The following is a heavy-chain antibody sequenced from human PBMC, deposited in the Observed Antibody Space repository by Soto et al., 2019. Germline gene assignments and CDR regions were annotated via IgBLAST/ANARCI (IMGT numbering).Heavy chain of an antibody. Sequence: GGSLRLSCAASGFNFRSYARSWVRQAPGKGLEWVSAISGSGGSTYYADSVKGRFTISRDNSKNTLYLQMNSLRAEDTAVYYCARGANDHNAFDIWGQGTMVTVSS. CDR1: GFNFRSYA. CDR2: ISGSGGST. J-gene: IGHJ3*02. D-gene: IGHD1-20*01. V-gene: IGHV3-23*01. CDR3: ARGANDHNAFDI.